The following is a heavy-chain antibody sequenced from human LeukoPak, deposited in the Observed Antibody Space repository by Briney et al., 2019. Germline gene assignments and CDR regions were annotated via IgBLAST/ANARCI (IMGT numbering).Heavy chain of an antibody. CDR2: ISWNSGGI. V-gene: IGHV3-9*01. CDR3: ARDPAWGAIDY. CDR1: GFTFDDYA. D-gene: IGHD7-27*01. Sequence: GGSLRLSCAASGFTFDDYAMHWVRHAPGKGLEWVSGISWNSGGIGYADSVKGRFTISRDNAKNSLYLQMSSLRAEDTAVYYCARDPAWGAIDYWGQGTLVTVSS. J-gene: IGHJ4*02.